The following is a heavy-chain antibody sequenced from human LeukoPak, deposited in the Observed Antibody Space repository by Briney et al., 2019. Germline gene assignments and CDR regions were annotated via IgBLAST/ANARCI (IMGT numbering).Heavy chain of an antibody. V-gene: IGHV1-46*01. CDR1: GYTFTSYY. Sequence: ASVTVSCKASGYTFTSYYMHWVRQAPGQGLEWMGIINPSGGSTSYAQKFQGRVTMTRDTSTSTVYMELSSLRSEDTAVYYCARDLSGMVAANYFDYWGQGTLVTVSS. D-gene: IGHD1-26*01. J-gene: IGHJ4*02. CDR2: INPSGGST. CDR3: ARDLSGMVAANYFDY.